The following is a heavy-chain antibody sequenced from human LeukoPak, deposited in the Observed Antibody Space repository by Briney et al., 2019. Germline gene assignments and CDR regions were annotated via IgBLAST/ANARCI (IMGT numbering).Heavy chain of an antibody. J-gene: IGHJ5*02. Sequence: SETLSLTCAVYGGSFSGYYWSWIRQPPGKGLEWIGEINHSGSTNYNPSLKSRVTISVDTSKNQFSLKLSSVTAADTAVYYCARASGLRYFDWSRENWFDPWGQGTLVTVSS. D-gene: IGHD3-9*01. V-gene: IGHV4-34*01. CDR1: GGSFSGYY. CDR2: INHSGST. CDR3: ARASGLRYFDWSRENWFDP.